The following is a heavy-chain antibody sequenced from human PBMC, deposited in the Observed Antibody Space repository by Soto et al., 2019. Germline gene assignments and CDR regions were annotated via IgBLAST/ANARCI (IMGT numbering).Heavy chain of an antibody. V-gene: IGHV4-31*02. J-gene: IGHJ4*02. CDR2: IFNSGTT. D-gene: IGHD1-26*01. CDR3: VLALGPTTGLDY. CDR1: GASTVSHYH. Sequence: QVQLQESGPGLVKPSQTLSLTCSVSGASTVSHYHWTWIRQPPGKGLEWMGYIFNSGTTFYNPSLTSRLSISMDTSGNLFSLELRSVTAADTAVYYCVLALGPTTGLDYWGQGTLVTVSS.